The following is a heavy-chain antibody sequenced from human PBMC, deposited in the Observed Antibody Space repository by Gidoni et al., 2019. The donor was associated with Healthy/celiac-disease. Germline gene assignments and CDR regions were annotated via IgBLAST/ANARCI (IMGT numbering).Heavy chain of an antibody. Sequence: QVQLQESGPGLVKPSDTLSLTCTVSGGSISSYYWSWIRQPPGKGLEWIGYIYYSGSTNYNPSLKSRVTISVDTSKNQFSLKLSSVTAADTAVYYCASGSGHYWGQGTLVTVSS. CDR2: IYYSGST. V-gene: IGHV4-59*01. J-gene: IGHJ4*02. CDR1: GGSISSYY. CDR3: ASGSGHY.